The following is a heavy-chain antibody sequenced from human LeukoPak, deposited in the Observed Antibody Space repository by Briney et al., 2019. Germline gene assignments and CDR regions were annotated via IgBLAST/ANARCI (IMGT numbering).Heavy chain of an antibody. D-gene: IGHD3-9*01. V-gene: IGHV3-48*03. CDR2: ISSSGSTI. CDR3: AREPDYDILTGYSY. J-gene: IGHJ4*02. Sequence: GGXXXXSCAXSGFTFSSYEXNWVRQAPGKGLXWVSYISSSGSTIYYADSVKGRFTISRDNAKNSLYLQMNSLRAEDTAVYYCAREPDYDILTGYSYWGQGTLVTVSS. CDR1: GFTFSSYE.